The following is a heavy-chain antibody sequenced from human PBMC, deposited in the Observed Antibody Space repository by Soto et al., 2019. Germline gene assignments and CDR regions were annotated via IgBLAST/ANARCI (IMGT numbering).Heavy chain of an antibody. J-gene: IGHJ6*02. CDR2: IIPIFGTA. D-gene: IGHD2-2*01. V-gene: IGHV1-69*13. CDR1: GGTFSSYA. Sequence: SVKVSCKASGGTFSSYAISWVRQAPGQGLEWMGGIIPIFGTANYAQKFQGRVTITADESTSTAYMELSSLRSEDTAVYYCARDIVVVPAARPYYYGMDVWGQGTTVTVSS. CDR3: ARDIVVVPAARPYYYGMDV.